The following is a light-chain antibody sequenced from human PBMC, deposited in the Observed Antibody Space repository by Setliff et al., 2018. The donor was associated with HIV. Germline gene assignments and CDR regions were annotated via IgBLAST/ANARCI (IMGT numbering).Light chain of an antibody. CDR3: SSYSINNLYV. V-gene: IGLV2-14*03. Sequence: QSALTQPVSVSGSPGQSITISCTGTSSDIGSSNFVSWYQQHPGKAPKVMIYNVDKRPSGVSNRFSGSKSGNTASLTISGLQTEDEADYYCSSYSINNLYVFATGTKVTVL. CDR2: NVD. J-gene: IGLJ1*01. CDR1: SSDIGSSNF.